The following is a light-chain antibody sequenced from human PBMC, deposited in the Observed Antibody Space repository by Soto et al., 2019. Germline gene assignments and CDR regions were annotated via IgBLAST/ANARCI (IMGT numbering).Light chain of an antibody. CDR3: QQYGSSGT. J-gene: IGKJ1*01. CDR1: QSVRSY. CDR2: DVS. V-gene: IGKV3-11*01. Sequence: ETVFTHFPATLSVTPRERSTLSCRASQSVRSYLAWYQQKPGKPPRILIYDVSTTATGIPARFSGSGSGTDFTLTITSLEPEDFAVYYCQQYGSSGTFGQGTKVEIK.